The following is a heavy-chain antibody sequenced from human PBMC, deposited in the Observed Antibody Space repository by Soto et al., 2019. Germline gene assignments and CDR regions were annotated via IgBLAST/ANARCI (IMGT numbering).Heavy chain of an antibody. J-gene: IGHJ6*03. CDR1: GGSVSSYY. V-gene: IGHV4-59*08. CDR2: IYYSGNT. Sequence: QVQLQESGPGLVKPSETLSLSCTVSGGSVSSYYWSWIRHSPGKGLEWIGYIYYSGNTNYNPSLKSRVTISVDTSNNQFSLNLTSVTVTDTAVYYCAGTIFGSFYYYMDVWGKGTTVTVSS. D-gene: IGHD3-3*01. CDR3: AGTIFGSFYYYMDV.